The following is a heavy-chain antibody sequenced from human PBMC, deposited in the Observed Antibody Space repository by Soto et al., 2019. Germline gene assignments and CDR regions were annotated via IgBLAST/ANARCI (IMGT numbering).Heavy chain of an antibody. D-gene: IGHD6-25*01. J-gene: IGHJ4*02. V-gene: IGHV6-1*01. CDR3: ARWRRGYYGFYFDH. Sequence: SQTLSLTCVISGDSGSSNDAAWDWIRQSPSRGLEWLGRTYYRSKWYNDYAVSVKSRITINPDTSKNQISLQLNSVTPEDAAVYYCARWRRGYYGFYFDHWGLGTLVTV. CDR1: GDSGSSNDAA. CDR2: TYYRSKWYN.